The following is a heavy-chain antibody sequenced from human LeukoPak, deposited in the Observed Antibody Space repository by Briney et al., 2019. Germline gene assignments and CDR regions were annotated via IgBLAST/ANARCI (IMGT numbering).Heavy chain of an antibody. CDR1: GYTFTGYY. CDR3: ARGNCSNTSCYRPYYYYGMDV. CDR2: INPNSGGT. J-gene: IGHJ6*02. V-gene: IGHV1-2*02. D-gene: IGHD2-2*01. Sequence: ASVKVSCKASGYTFTGYYMHWVRQASGQGLEWMGWINPNSGGTNYAQKFQGRVTMTRDTSISTAYMELSRLRSDDTAVYYCARGNCSNTSCYRPYYYYGMDVWGQGTTVTVSS.